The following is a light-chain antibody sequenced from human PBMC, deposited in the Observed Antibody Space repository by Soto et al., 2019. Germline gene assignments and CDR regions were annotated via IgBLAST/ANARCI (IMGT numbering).Light chain of an antibody. Sequence: ALAQPASVSGSPGQSITISCTGTSSDVGGYNYVSWYQQHPGKAPKLMIYEVSNRPSGVSNRFSGSKSGNTASLTISGLQAEDEADYYCSSYTSSSTLGVFGTGTKVTVL. CDR1: SSDVGGYNY. CDR2: EVS. V-gene: IGLV2-14*01. J-gene: IGLJ1*01. CDR3: SSYTSSSTLGV.